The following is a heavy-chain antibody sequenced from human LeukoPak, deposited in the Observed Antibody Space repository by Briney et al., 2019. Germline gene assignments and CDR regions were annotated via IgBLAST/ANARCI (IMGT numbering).Heavy chain of an antibody. CDR3: TTDAATIAAAGTGPF. CDR1: GFTFSKAW. Sequence: GGSLRLPCAASGFTFSKAWMSWVRQAPGKGLEWVGRVKSITDGETTDYAAPVKGRFTVSRDDSKHTLYLQMNSLKTEDTAVYYCTTDAATIAAAGTGPFWGQGTLVTVSS. V-gene: IGHV3-15*01. D-gene: IGHD6-13*01. J-gene: IGHJ4*02. CDR2: VKSITDGETT.